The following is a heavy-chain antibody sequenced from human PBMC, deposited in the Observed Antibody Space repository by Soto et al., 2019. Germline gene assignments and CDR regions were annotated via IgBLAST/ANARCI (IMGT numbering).Heavy chain of an antibody. Sequence: QFQLVQSGADLKKPGASLKVSCKTSGYTFTNFGISWVRQAPGTGLAWLGWIRAYNGNTSYAQNFKGRVTTTTDTATSTAYMELRRLRSDDAAVYYYVRGGTPIDYWGQGTLVTVSS. J-gene: IGHJ4*02. CDR2: IRAYNGNT. V-gene: IGHV1-18*01. D-gene: IGHD3-16*01. CDR1: GYTFTNFG. CDR3: VRGGTPIDY.